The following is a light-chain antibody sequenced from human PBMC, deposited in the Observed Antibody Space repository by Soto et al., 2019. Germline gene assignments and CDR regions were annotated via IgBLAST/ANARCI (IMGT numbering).Light chain of an antibody. CDR1: QPISNY. CDR3: LQLNRYPLT. J-gene: IGKJ4*01. V-gene: IGKV1-9*01. CDR2: SAS. Sequence: DIQLTQSPSFLSASVGDRVTITCRASQPISNYLAWYQQKPGKAPELLIYSASTLQSEVPSRFSCSGSWTEFSLTVRALQPEDFATYYCLQLNRYPLTFGGGTKVDI.